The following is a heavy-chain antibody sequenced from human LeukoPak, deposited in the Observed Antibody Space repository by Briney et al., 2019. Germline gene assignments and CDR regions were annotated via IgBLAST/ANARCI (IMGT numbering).Heavy chain of an antibody. CDR1: GGSISSSSYY. D-gene: IGHD6-13*01. CDR2: IYYSGST. Sequence: SETLSLTCTVSGGSISSSSYYWGWIRQPPGKGLEWIGSIYYSGSTYYNPSLKSRVTISLDTTKNQFSLNLNSVTAADTAVYYCTRGAGYYYMDVWGKGTTVTVSS. J-gene: IGHJ6*03. CDR3: TRGAGYYYMDV. V-gene: IGHV4-39*07.